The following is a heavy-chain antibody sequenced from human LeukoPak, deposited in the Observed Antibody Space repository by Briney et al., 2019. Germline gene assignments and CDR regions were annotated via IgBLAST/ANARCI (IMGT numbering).Heavy chain of an antibody. J-gene: IGHJ4*02. V-gene: IGHV4-34*01. Sequence: SETLSLTCAVYGGSFSGYYWSWIRQPPGKGLEWIGEINHSGSTNYNPSLKSRVTISVDTSKNQLSLKLSSVTAADTAVYYCARASGSPLYYFDYWGQGTLVTVSS. CDR1: GGSFSGYY. CDR2: INHSGST. D-gene: IGHD3-10*01. CDR3: ARASGSPLYYFDY.